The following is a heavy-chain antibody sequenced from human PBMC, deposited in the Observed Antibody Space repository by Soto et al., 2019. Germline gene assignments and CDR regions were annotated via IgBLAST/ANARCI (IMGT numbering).Heavy chain of an antibody. Sequence: ASVKVSCKASGYTFTSYGISWVRQAPGQGLEWMGWISAYNGNTNYAQKLQGRVTMTTDTSTSTAYMELRSLRAEDTAVYYCARSQYSWDYYYGMDVWGQGTTVTVSS. D-gene: IGHD2-15*01. CDR2: ISAYNGNT. V-gene: IGHV1-18*01. CDR1: GYTFTSYG. CDR3: ARSQYSWDYYYGMDV. J-gene: IGHJ6*02.